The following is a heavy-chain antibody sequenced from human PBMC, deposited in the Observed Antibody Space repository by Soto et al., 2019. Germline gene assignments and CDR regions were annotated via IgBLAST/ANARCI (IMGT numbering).Heavy chain of an antibody. CDR3: ARCYCSVASCYTCWVFDL. CDR1: GYTFNNYG. CDR2: IGPYNGNT. V-gene: IGHV1-18*01. D-gene: IGHD2-15*01. J-gene: IGHJ2*01. Sequence: QFKLVQSGAEVKKPGASVKVSCKASGYTFNNYGISWVRQAPGQGLEWMGWIGPYNGNTDYAQNFQGRVTMTTDTSTNTGYMEVGSLRSDHTALYYCARCYCSVASCYTCWVFDLWGRGTRVTVSS.